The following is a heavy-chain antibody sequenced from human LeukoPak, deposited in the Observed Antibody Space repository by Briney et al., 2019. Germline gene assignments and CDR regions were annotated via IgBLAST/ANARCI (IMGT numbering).Heavy chain of an antibody. CDR2: IYYSGST. CDR1: GGSISSNSYY. J-gene: IGHJ4*02. D-gene: IGHD3-16*02. V-gene: IGHV4-61*05. CDR3: ARGGRGYPSPLDY. Sequence: SETLSLTCTVSGGSISSNSYYWGWIRQPPGKGLEWIGYIYYSGSTNYNPSLKSRVTISVDTSKNQFSLKLSSVTAADTAVYYCARGGRGYPSPLDYWGQGTLVTVSS.